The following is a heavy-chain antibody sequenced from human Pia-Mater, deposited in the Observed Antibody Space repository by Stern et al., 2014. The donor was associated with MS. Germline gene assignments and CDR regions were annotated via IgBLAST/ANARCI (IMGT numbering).Heavy chain of an antibody. V-gene: IGHV4-4*02. CDR2: SYHTGSA. J-gene: IGHJ5*02. CDR1: GGSISSSNW. Sequence: VQLQESGPGLVKPSGTLSLTCAVSGGSISSSNWWSWVRQPPGKGLEWIGKSYHTGSANYNPSLKSRVTISIDESKNQFSLNLSSVTAADTAVYYCAREPLGDTWGQGTLVTVSS. D-gene: IGHD3-16*01. CDR3: AREPLGDT.